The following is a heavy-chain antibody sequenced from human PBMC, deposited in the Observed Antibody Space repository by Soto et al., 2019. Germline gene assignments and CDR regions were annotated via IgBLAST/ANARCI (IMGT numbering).Heavy chain of an antibody. D-gene: IGHD1-1*01. V-gene: IGHV2-5*01. CDR2: VYWNDDK. J-gene: IGHJ3*02. CDR1: GISLSTSGVG. CDR3: ARGLATLPVFAFDI. Sequence: SGPTLVNPTQTLTLTCTLSGISLSTSGVGLGWIRQTPGKALEWLALVYWNDDKHYSPSLKSRLTITKDTSKNQANLTMNNMDPVDTATYYCARGLATLPVFAFDIWGQGTVVTVSS.